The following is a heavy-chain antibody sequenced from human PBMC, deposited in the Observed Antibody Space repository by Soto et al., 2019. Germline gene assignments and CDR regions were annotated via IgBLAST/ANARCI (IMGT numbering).Heavy chain of an antibody. D-gene: IGHD2-2*01. J-gene: IGHJ4*02. CDR2: IYSGGTT. Sequence: GGSLRLSCAASGFTVSSSYMSWVRQAPGKGLAWVSTIYSGGTTYYTDSVKGRFTISRDNSKNTLYLHMNSLRAQDTAVYYCARDLNSIVVVPAAIFDYWGQGTLVTSPQ. CDR1: GFTVSSSY. CDR3: ARDLNSIVVVPAAIFDY. V-gene: IGHV3-66*01.